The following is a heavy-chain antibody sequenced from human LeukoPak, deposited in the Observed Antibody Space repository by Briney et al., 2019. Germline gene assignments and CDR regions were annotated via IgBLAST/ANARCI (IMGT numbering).Heavy chain of an antibody. CDR2: ISSGGSIV. J-gene: IGHJ4*02. CDR1: GFTFSGYY. CDR3: VRVPY. D-gene: IGHD5/OR15-5a*01. Sequence: AGGSLRLSCAASGFTFSGYYMSWMRQAPGKGLEWISYISSGGSIVYYADSVKGRFTISRDNAKSLLYLQMDTVRAEDTAVYYCVRVPYWGQGSLVIVSS. V-gene: IGHV3-11*01.